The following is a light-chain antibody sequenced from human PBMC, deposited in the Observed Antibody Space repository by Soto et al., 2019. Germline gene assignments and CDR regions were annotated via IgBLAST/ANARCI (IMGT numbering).Light chain of an antibody. CDR3: QQYGSSGK. Sequence: VVMTQSPATLSVSPWEGATLSFRASQGVTSSFASYYQKKPGKPTRLLIHGISNRATGVPDRFSGSGAGTDFTITISRLEAEDFAVYYYQQYGSSGKFGQGTKVDIK. J-gene: IGKJ1*01. CDR1: QGVTSSF. V-gene: IGKV3-20*01. CDR2: GIS.